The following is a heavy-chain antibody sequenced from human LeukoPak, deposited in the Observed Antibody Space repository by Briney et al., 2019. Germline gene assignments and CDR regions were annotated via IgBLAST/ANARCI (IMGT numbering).Heavy chain of an antibody. CDR2: VDLTGDE. D-gene: IGHD2-15*01. CDR1: GVSISSYF. Sequence: SETLSLTCAVSGVSISSYFWSWIRQPPGKGLQWIASVDLTGDEYYNPSLRGRVTVSLDTSKNQFSLRLSSVTAADTAMYFCAKGPVADGFDVWGRGTMVTVSS. V-gene: IGHV4-39*07. J-gene: IGHJ3*01. CDR3: AKGPVADGFDV.